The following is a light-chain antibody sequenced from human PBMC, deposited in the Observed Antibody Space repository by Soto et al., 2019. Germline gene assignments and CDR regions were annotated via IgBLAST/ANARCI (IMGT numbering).Light chain of an antibody. CDR3: QHYNSYSGA. CDR1: QTISSW. J-gene: IGKJ1*01. Sequence: DIQMTQSPSTLSGSVGDRVTITCRASQTISSWLAWYQQKPGKAPKLLIYKASTLKSGVPSRFSGSGSGTEYTLTSSSRQPDDFATYYCQHYNSYSGALGQGTKVELK. V-gene: IGKV1-5*03. CDR2: KAS.